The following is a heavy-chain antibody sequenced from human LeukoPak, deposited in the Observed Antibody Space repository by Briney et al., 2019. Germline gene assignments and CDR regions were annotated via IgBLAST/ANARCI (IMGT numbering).Heavy chain of an antibody. D-gene: IGHD6-6*01. Sequence: ASVKVSCKASGYTFTGYYTHWVRQAPGQGLEWLGRIDPKTGGTKYAQKFQGRVTMTRDTSSSTAYMDLSSLRSDDTAVYFCTVLSDGDAFDIWGQGTLVTVSS. CDR3: TVLSDGDAFDI. V-gene: IGHV1-2*06. CDR2: IDPKTGGT. CDR1: GYTFTGYY. J-gene: IGHJ3*02.